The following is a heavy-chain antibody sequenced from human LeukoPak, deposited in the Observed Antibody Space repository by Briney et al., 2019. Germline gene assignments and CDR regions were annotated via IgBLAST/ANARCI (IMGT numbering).Heavy chain of an antibody. Sequence: SGTLSLTCAVSGGSISSNNWWSWVRHPPGEGLEWIEEIFHSGSTNYNPSLKSRVTISVDKSKNQFSLRLSSVTAADTAVYYCARVLSGSNFDYWGQGTLVTVSS. D-gene: IGHD3-22*01. CDR1: GGSISSNNW. V-gene: IGHV4-4*02. CDR2: IFHSGST. J-gene: IGHJ4*02. CDR3: ARVLSGSNFDY.